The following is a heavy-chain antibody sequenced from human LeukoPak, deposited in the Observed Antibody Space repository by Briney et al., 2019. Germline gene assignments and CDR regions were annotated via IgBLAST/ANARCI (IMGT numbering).Heavy chain of an antibody. V-gene: IGHV3-7*03. CDR1: GFTFSSYW. CDR3: ARGGGLDV. Sequence: GGSLRLSCAASGFTFSSYWMNWARQAPGKGLEWVASINHNGNVNYYVDSVKGRFTISRDNAKNSLYRQMSKLRAEDTAVYFWARGGGLDVWGQGATVTVSS. CDR2: INHNGNVN. J-gene: IGHJ6*02. D-gene: IGHD3-16*01.